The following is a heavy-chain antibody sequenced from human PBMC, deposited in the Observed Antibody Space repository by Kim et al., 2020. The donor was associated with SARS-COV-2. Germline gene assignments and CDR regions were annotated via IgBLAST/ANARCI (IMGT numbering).Heavy chain of an antibody. CDR3: ARRYSSGYYFDY. D-gene: IGHD3-22*01. J-gene: IGHJ4*02. CDR2: ISGSGDFT. V-gene: IGHV3-11*03. Sequence: GGSLRLSCAASGFAFSEYYMAWIRQAPGKGLEWVSYISGSGDFTNDADSVKGRFTVSRDNAKNSLYLQMNSLRAEDTAVYYCARRYSSGYYFDYWGQGTLVTVSA. CDR1: GFAFSEYY.